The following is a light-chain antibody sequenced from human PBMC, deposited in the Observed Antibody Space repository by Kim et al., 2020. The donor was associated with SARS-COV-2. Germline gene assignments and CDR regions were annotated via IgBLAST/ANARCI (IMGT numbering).Light chain of an antibody. CDR2: KAS. CDR3: QQYDSSPWT. Sequence: GDRVTITCRASQSISSHLAWYQQKPGRAPTLLIYKASTLESGVPSRFSGSGSGTEFTLSISSLQPDDFAIFYCQQYDSSPWTFGRGTKVDIK. CDR1: QSISSH. J-gene: IGKJ1*01. V-gene: IGKV1-5*03.